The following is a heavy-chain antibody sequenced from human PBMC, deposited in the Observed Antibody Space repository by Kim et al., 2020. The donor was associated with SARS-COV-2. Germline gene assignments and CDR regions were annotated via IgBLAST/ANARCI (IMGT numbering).Heavy chain of an antibody. Sequence: ASVKVSCKASGYTFTTYVIHWVRQAPGQRLEWMGWINPGTGKTKYSQKFQDRVTLTRDTSARTAYMDMASLNSGDTGLYYCARLRFFDSADYWGQGTLVT. CDR3: ARLRFFDSADY. V-gene: IGHV1-3*01. CDR1: GYTFTTYV. CDR2: INPGTGKT. J-gene: IGHJ4*02. D-gene: IGHD3-9*01.